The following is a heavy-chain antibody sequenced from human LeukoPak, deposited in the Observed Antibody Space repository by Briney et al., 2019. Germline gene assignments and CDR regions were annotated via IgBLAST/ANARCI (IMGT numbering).Heavy chain of an antibody. CDR3: ARDARISYSYYYYMDV. V-gene: IGHV1-2*02. CDR2: INPNSGGT. D-gene: IGHD2-15*01. Sequence: ASVKVSCKASGYTFTGYGISWVRQAPGQGLEWMGWINPNSGGTNYAQKLQGRVTMTRDTSISTAYMELSRLRSDDTAVYYCARDARISYSYYYYMDVWGKGTTVTVSS. CDR1: GYTFTGYG. J-gene: IGHJ6*03.